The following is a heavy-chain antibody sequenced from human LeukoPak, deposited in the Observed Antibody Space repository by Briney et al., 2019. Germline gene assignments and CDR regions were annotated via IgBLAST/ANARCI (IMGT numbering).Heavy chain of an antibody. CDR2: IWYDGSNK. J-gene: IGHJ4*02. D-gene: IGHD4-23*01. CDR1: GFTFSSYG. CDR3: ARDDDYGGNNLDY. V-gene: IGHV3-33*01. Sequence: PGRSLRLSCAASGFTFSSYGMHWVRQAPGKGLEWVAVIWYDGSNKYYADSVKGRFTISRDNSKNTLYLQMNSLRAEDTALYYCARDDDYGGNNLDYWGQGTLVTVSS.